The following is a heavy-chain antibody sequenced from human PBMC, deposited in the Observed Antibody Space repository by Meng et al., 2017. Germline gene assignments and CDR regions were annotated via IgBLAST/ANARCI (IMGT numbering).Heavy chain of an antibody. D-gene: IGHD2-2*02. V-gene: IGHV4-30-4*01. CDR3: ARVVGDCASCYKGWFDP. CDR2: ISYNGAT. Sequence: QVQLQESGPRLVRPSQTLSLTCTVSGASLTSGIFWIWIRQPPGKGLEYIGYISYNGATHYNPSLKSRLTISVDTAKNQFSLSLSSVTAAGTAVYYCARVVGDCASCYKGWFDPWGQGTLVTVSS. CDR1: GASLTSGIF. J-gene: IGHJ5*02.